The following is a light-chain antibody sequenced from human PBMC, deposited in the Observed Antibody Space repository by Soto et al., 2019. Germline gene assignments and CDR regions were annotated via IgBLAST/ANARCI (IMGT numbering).Light chain of an antibody. Sequence: EVVLTQSLRTLFLSRGEKATHCCWASQSVSSSYLAWYQQKPGQAPRLLIYGASSRATGIPDRFSGSGSGTDFTLTITRLEPEDFAVYYCQQYGSSPKTWTFGQATKADIK. J-gene: IGKJ1*01. CDR3: QQYGSSPKTWT. CDR2: GAS. CDR1: QSVSSSY. V-gene: IGKV3-20*01.